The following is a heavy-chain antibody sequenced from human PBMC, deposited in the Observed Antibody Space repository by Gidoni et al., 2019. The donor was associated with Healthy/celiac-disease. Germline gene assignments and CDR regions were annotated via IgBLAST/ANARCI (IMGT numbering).Heavy chain of an antibody. CDR1: GGSISRGSYY. CDR2: IYTSGST. J-gene: IGHJ2*01. V-gene: IGHV4-61*02. D-gene: IGHD3-22*01. CDR3: ARSSRRNYYDSSGYYQAAWYFDL. Sequence: QVQLQESGPGLVKPSQTLSLTCTVSGGSISRGSYYWSWIRQPAGKGLEWIGRIYTSGSTNYNPSLKSRVTISVDTSKNQFSLKLSSVTAADTAVYYCARSSRRNYYDSSGYYQAAWYFDLWGRGTLVTVSS.